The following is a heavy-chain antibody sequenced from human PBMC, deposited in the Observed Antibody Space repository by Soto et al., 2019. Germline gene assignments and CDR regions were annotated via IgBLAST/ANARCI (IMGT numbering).Heavy chain of an antibody. J-gene: IGHJ4*02. CDR3: TRQPGRGKVLYSSSWDFDY. CDR2: IRSKANSYAT. Sequence: GGSLRLSCAASGFTFSGSAMHWVRQASGKGLEWVGRIRSKANSYATAYAASVKGRFTISRDDSKNTAYLQMNSLKTEDTAVYYCTRQPGRGKVLYSSSWDFDYWGQGTLVTVSS. CDR1: GFTFSGSA. V-gene: IGHV3-73*01. D-gene: IGHD6-13*01.